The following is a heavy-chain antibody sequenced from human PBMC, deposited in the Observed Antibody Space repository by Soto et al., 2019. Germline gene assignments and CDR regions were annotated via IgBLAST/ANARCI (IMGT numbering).Heavy chain of an antibody. J-gene: IGHJ6*02. CDR1: GGSISSSSYY. CDR2: IYYSGST. CDR3: ATFPGDAVLVPAAIRDYYYYGMDV. V-gene: IGHV4-39*01. D-gene: IGHD2-2*01. Sequence: SETLSLTCTVSGGSISSSSYYWGWIRQPPGKGLEWIGSIYYSGSTYYNPSLKSRVTISVDTSKNQFSLKLSSVTAADTAVYYCATFPGDAVLVPAAIRDYYYYGMDVWGQGTTVTVSS.